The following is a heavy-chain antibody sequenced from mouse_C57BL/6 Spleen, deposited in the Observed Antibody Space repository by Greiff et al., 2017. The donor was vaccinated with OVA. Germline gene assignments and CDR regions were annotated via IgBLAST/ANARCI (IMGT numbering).Heavy chain of an antibody. J-gene: IGHJ2*01. CDR3: TKIYDGFFDY. D-gene: IGHD2-3*01. Sequence: VKLVESGAELVRPGASVTLSCKASGYTFTDYEMHWVKQTPVHGLEWIGAIDPETGGTAYNQKFKGKAILTADKSSSTAYMELRSLTSEDSAVYYCTKIYDGFFDYWGQGTTLTVSS. V-gene: IGHV1-15*01. CDR2: IDPETGGT. CDR1: GYTFTDYE.